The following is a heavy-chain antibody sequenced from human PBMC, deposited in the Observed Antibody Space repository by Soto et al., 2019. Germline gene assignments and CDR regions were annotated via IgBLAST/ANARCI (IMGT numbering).Heavy chain of an antibody. CDR2: INPNSGGT. Sequence: ASVKVSCKASGYTFTGYYMHWVRQAPGQGLEWMGWINPNSGGTNYAQKFQGRVTMTGDTSISTAYMELSRLRSDDMAVYYCARVRSSSWSSSLVRYHFDYWGQGTLVTVSS. CDR1: GYTFTGYY. V-gene: IGHV1-2*02. CDR3: ARVRSSSWSSSLVRYHFDY. D-gene: IGHD6-13*01. J-gene: IGHJ4*02.